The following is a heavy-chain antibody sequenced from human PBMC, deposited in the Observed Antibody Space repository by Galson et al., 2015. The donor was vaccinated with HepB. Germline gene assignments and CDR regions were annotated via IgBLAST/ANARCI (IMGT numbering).Heavy chain of an antibody. J-gene: IGHJ6*02. CDR2: INPNSGGT. D-gene: IGHD3-22*01. V-gene: IGHV1-2*02. Sequence: SVKVSCKASGYTFTGYYMHWVRQAPGQGLEWMGWINPNSGGTNYAQKFQGRVTMTRDTSISTAYMELSRLRSDDTAVYYCARGLDRYYYYYYYGMDVWGQGTTVTVSS. CDR1: GYTFTGYY. CDR3: ARGLDRYYYYYYYGMDV.